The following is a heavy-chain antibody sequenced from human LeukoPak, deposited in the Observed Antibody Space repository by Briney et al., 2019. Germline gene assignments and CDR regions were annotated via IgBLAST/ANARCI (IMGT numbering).Heavy chain of an antibody. J-gene: IGHJ6*03. V-gene: IGHV3-30*02. CDR3: AKDPGASVSGFYMDV. Sequence: GGSLRLSCAASGFTFRNYGMHWVRQATGKGLEWVSFIWSDGNNRFYADSVKGRFTISRVNSKNMLYLQMDTLRAEDTALYYCAKDPGASVSGFYMDVWGKGTTVIVSS. D-gene: IGHD2-8*02. CDR2: IWSDGNNR. CDR1: GFTFRNYG.